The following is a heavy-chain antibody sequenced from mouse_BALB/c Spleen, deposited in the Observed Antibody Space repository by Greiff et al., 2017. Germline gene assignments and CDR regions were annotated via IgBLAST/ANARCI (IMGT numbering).Heavy chain of an antibody. CDR1: GFTFSSFG. D-gene: IGHD3-2*01. J-gene: IGHJ3*01. CDR2: ISSGSSTI. CDR3: ARWDSSGYEAWFAY. V-gene: IGHV5-17*02. Sequence: EVKLMESGGGLVQPGGSRKLSCAASGFTFSSFGMHWVRQAPEKGLEWVAYISSGSSTIYYADTVKGRFTISRDNPKNTLFLQMTSLRSEDTAMYYCARWDSSGYEAWFAYWGQGTLVTVSA.